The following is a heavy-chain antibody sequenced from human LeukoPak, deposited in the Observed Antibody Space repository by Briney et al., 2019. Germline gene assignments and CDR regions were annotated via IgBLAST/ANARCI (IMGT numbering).Heavy chain of an antibody. CDR1: GYTFTSYW. J-gene: IGHJ6*02. CDR2: IYPDDSDT. V-gene: IGHV5-51*01. D-gene: IGHD5-18*01. Sequence: GESLKISCKGSGYTFTSYWIGWVRQMPGKGLEWMGIIYPDDSDTRYSPSFQGQVTISADKSISTAYLQWSSLKASDTAMYYCARVDTAMVTDYYYYGMDVWGQGTTVTVSS. CDR3: ARVDTAMVTDYYYYGMDV.